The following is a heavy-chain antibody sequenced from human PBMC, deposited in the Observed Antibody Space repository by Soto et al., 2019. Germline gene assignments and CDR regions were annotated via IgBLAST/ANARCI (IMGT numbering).Heavy chain of an antibody. J-gene: IGHJ6*02. CDR3: ATDDWGSMDV. CDR1: GFIFSNAW. Sequence: EVQLVESGGGLVKPGGSLRLSCAASGFIFSNAWINWVRQAPGKGLEWVGRINSNSAGGTTDYAAPVKGRFTISRDDSKNTLYLQMNSLKIEDTALYYCATDDWGSMDVWGQGTTVRLL. CDR2: INSNSAGGTT. D-gene: IGHD7-27*01. V-gene: IGHV3-15*07.